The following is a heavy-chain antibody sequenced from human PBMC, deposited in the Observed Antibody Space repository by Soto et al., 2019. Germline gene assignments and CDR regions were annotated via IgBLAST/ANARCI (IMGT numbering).Heavy chain of an antibody. J-gene: IGHJ4*02. CDR3: ARAVNTGEFYLDH. D-gene: IGHD3-16*01. CDR2: ISNSGGVT. Sequence: EVHLLESGGGLVQPGGSLRLSCAASGFSFADYAMNWVRQAPGKGLEWVSSISNSGGVTYYLNSVKGRFTVSRDNSKDTLFLQMNSLRTEDTAVYFCARAVNTGEFYLDHWGRGTLVTVSS. CDR1: GFSFADYA. V-gene: IGHV3-23*01.